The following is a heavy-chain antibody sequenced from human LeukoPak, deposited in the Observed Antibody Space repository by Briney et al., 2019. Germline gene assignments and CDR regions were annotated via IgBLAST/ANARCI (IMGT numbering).Heavy chain of an antibody. Sequence: GRSLRLSCAASGFTFSNYAMHWVRQAPGKGLEWVAVISYDGSNKYYADSVKGRFTISRDNSKNTLYLQMNSLRAEDTAVYFCARSSSMVTFDYWGQGTLVTVSS. CDR3: ARSSSMVTFDY. D-gene: IGHD5-18*01. CDR1: GFTFSNYA. V-gene: IGHV3-30*04. CDR2: ISYDGSNK. J-gene: IGHJ4*02.